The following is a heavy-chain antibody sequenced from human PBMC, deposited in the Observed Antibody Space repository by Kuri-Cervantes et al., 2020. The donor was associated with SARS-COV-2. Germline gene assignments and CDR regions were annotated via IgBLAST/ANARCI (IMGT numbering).Heavy chain of an antibody. Sequence: SLKISCAASGFTFDDYAMHWVRQAPGKGLEWVSGISWNSGSIGYADSVKGRFTISRDNAKNSLYLQMDSLRAEDTAVYYCVREKGGWLQGDYWGQGTLVTVSS. V-gene: IGHV3-9*01. CDR1: GFTFDDYA. CDR3: VREKGGWLQGDY. CDR2: ISWNSGSI. D-gene: IGHD5-24*01. J-gene: IGHJ4*02.